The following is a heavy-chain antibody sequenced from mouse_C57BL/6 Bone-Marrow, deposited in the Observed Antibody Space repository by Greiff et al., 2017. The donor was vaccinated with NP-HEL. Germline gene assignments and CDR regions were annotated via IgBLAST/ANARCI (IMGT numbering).Heavy chain of an antibody. CDR3: ARGGIDYPYYYAMDY. CDR1: GFSLTSYG. D-gene: IGHD2-4*01. CDR2: IWSGGST. Sequence: QVQLQQSGPGLVQPSQSLSITCTVSGFSLTSYGVHWVRQSPGKGLEWLGVIWSGGSTDYNAAFISRLSISKDNSKSQVFFKMNSLQADDTAIYYCARGGIDYPYYYAMDYWGQGTSVTVSS. V-gene: IGHV2-2*01. J-gene: IGHJ4*01.